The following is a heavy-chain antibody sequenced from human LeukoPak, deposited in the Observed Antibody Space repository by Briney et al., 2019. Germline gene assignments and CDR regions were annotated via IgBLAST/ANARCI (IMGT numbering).Heavy chain of an antibody. D-gene: IGHD5-24*01. CDR1: GDFISRYY. J-gene: IGHJ3*02. V-gene: IGHV4-59*01. CDR2: VYDRGGT. CDR3: AREGSQRWLQLQAFDI. Sequence: SETLSLTCTVSGDFISRYYWSWIRQSPGKGLEWIGYVYDRGGTNYNPSLKSRAIISADTSKNQFSLKVTSVTAADTAVYYCAREGSQRWLQLQAFDIWGQGTMVTVSS.